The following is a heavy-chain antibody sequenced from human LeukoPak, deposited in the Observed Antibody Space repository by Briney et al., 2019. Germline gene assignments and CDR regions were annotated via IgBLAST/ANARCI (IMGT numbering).Heavy chain of an antibody. CDR1: GFTFSSYS. J-gene: IGHJ4*02. V-gene: IGHV3-48*04. CDR3: ARHRWLRPRLDY. CDR2: ISSSGSTI. Sequence: GGSLRLSCAASGFTFSSYSMNWVRQAPGKGLEWVSYISSSGSTIYYADSVKGRFTISRDNAKNSLYLQMNSLRAEDTAVYYCARHRWLRPRLDYWGQGTLVTVSS. D-gene: IGHD5-12*01.